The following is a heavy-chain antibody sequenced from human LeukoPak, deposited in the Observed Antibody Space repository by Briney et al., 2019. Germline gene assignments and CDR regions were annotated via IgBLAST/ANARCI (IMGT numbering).Heavy chain of an antibody. CDR3: ARELTCSGGSCYSRYDYYYYGMDV. V-gene: IGHV1-18*04. CDR2: ISAYNGNT. D-gene: IGHD2-15*01. CDR1: GYTFTGYY. Sequence: ASVKVSCKASGYTFTGYYMHWVRQAPGQGLEWMGWISAYNGNTNYAQKLQGRVTMTTDTSTSTAYMELRSLRSDDTAVYYCARELTCSGGSCYSRYDYYYYGMDVWGQGTTVTVSS. J-gene: IGHJ6*02.